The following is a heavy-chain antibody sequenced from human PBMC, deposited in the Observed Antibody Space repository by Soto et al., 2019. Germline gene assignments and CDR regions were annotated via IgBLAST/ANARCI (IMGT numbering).Heavy chain of an antibody. V-gene: IGHV3-9*01. CDR1: GFIFDDYA. D-gene: IGHD2-2*01. CDR2: ISWNSGTI. CDR3: TKGRSTSCFAPVDY. Sequence: EVQLVESGGGLVQPGMSLRLSCAASGFIFDDYAMHWVRQAPGKGLEWVSSISWNSGTIVYADSVKGRFTISRDNAKNSLYLQMNSLRTVDTAFYYCTKGRSTSCFAPVDYWGQGTRVTVSS. J-gene: IGHJ4*02.